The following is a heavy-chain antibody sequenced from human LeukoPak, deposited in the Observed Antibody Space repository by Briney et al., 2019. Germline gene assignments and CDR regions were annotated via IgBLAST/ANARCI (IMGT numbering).Heavy chain of an antibody. D-gene: IGHD3-22*01. J-gene: IGHJ4*02. V-gene: IGHV1-18*01. CDR1: GYTFTSYG. CDR2: ISAYNGNT. CDR3: ARGLSPRTLYYYDSSGSPFDY. Sequence: ASVKVSCKASGYTFTSYGISWVRQAPGQGLEWMGWISAYNGNTNYAQKLQGRVTMTTDTSTSTAYMEPRSLRSDDTAVYYCARGLSPRTLYYYDSSGSPFDYWGQGTLVTVSS.